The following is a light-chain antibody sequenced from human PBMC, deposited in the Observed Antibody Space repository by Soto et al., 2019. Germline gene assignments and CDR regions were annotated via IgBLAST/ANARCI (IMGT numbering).Light chain of an antibody. J-gene: IGKJ1*01. CDR3: QNHNNAPWT. CDR1: PGIGNY. V-gene: IGKV1-27*01. CDR2: AAS. Sequence: DIKSTQSPSSLSASVGDRVTITCQASPGIGNYLAWYQQKSGKVPKLLIYAASTLQSGVPSRFSGSRSGTDFTLTISSLRPEDVATYYCQNHNNAPWTFGQGTKV.